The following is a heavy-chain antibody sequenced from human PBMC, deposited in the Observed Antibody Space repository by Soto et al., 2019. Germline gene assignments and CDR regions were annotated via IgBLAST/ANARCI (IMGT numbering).Heavy chain of an antibody. V-gene: IGHV4-31*03. D-gene: IGHD3-10*01. CDR3: AKMYGSGSSPPWFDP. CDR1: GGSISSGGYY. J-gene: IGHJ5*02. Sequence: SETLSLTCTVSGGSISSGGYYWSWIRQHPGKGLEWIGYIYYSGSTYYNPSLKSRVTISVDTSKNQFSLKLSSVTAADTAVYYCAKMYGSGSSPPWFDPWGQGTLVTVSS. CDR2: IYYSGST.